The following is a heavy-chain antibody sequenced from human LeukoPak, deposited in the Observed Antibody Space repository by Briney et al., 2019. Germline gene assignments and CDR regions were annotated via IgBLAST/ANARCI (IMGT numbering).Heavy chain of an antibody. CDR1: GYSISSGYY. J-gene: IGHJ5*02. V-gene: IGHV4-38-2*02. Sequence: SETLSLTCTVSGYSISSGYYWGWIRQPPGKGLEWIGSIYYSGSTYYNPSLKSRVTISVDTSKNQFSLKLSSVTAADTAVYYCARGGYYGSGNDFRFDPWGQGTLVTVSS. CDR2: IYYSGST. D-gene: IGHD3-10*01. CDR3: ARGGYYGSGNDFRFDP.